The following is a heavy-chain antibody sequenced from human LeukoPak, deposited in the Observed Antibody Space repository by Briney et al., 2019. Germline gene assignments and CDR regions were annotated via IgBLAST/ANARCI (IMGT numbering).Heavy chain of an antibody. CDR3: ARSRDSSGYYLDY. J-gene: IGHJ4*02. V-gene: IGHV1-69*13. D-gene: IGHD3-22*01. CDR1: GGTFSSYA. CDR2: IIPIFGTV. Sequence: ASVKVSCKASGGTFSSYAISWVRQAPGQGLEWMGGIIPIFGTVNYAQKFQGRVTITADESTSTAYMELSSLRSEDTAVYYCARSRDSSGYYLDYWGQGTLVTVSS.